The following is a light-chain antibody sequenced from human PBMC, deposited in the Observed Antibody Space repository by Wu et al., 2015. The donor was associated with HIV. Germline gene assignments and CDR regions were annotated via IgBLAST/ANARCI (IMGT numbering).Light chain of an antibody. CDR2: AAS. V-gene: IGKV1-NL1*01. CDR1: QGIGNS. Sequence: DIQMTQSPSSLSASVGDRVTITCRASQGIGNSLAWYQQKPGKAPKLLLYAASTLESGVPSRFSGSGSGTEYTLTISSLQPEDFATYYCQQYFITAPITFGQGTRLDIK. J-gene: IGKJ5*01. CDR3: QQYFITAPIT.